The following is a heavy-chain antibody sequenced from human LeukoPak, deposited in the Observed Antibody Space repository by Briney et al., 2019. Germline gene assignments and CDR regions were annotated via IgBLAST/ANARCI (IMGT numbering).Heavy chain of an antibody. V-gene: IGHV3-21*01. CDR2: ISSSSSYI. D-gene: IGHD2-15*01. Sequence: GGSVRLSCAASGFTFSSYRMNWVRQSPGKGLEWVSSISSSSSYIYYADSVKGRFTISRDNAKNSLYLQMNSLRAEDTAVYYCARDRGYCSGGSCYENDYWGQGTLVTVSS. CDR1: GFTFSSYR. CDR3: ARDRGYCSGGSCYENDY. J-gene: IGHJ4*02.